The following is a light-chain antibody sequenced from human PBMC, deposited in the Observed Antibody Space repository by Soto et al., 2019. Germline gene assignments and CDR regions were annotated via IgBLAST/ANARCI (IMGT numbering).Light chain of an antibody. J-gene: IGLJ1*01. CDR3: SSYTSSITYV. V-gene: IGLV2-14*02. CDR2: EVS. Sequence: QSALTQPASVSGSPGQSITISCTGTSSDVGSYDFVSWYQQHPGKGPKLMIYEVSNRPSGVSNRFSGSKSGNTASLTISGLQAEDEADYYCSSYTSSITYVFGTGTKVTVL. CDR1: SSDVGSYDF.